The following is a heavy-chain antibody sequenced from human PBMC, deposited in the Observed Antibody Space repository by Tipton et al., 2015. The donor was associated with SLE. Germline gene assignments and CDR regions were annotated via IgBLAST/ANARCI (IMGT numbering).Heavy chain of an antibody. J-gene: IGHJ4*02. CDR2: IHSSGST. CDR1: GVSISYYY. Sequence: GLVKPSETLSLTCTVSGVSISYYYCSWMRQSPGKGLEWIGYIHSSGSTNYNPSLKSRVTMSLDTSKNQFSLKLSSVTAADTALYYCATSYSSNWYGEDYWGQGTLVTVSS. D-gene: IGHD6-13*01. CDR3: ATSYSSNWYGEDY. V-gene: IGHV4-59*01.